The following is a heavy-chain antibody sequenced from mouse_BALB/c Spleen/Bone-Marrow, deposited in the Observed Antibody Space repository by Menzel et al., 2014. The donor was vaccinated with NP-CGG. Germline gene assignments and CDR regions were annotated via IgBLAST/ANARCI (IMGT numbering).Heavy chain of an antibody. Sequence: VQLQQPGAELVKPGASVKLSCTASGFNIKDTYMHWVKQRPEQGLEWIGRIDPANGNTKYDPKFQGMATITADTSSNTAYLQLSGLTSEDTAVYYCARGLLQYYYAMDYWGQGTSVTVSS. D-gene: IGHD2-3*01. CDR3: ARGLLQYYYAMDY. V-gene: IGHV14-3*02. J-gene: IGHJ4*01. CDR1: GFNIKDTY. CDR2: IDPANGNT.